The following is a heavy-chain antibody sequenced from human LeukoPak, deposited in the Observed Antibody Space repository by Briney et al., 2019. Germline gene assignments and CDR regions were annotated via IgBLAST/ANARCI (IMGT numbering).Heavy chain of an antibody. J-gene: IGHJ4*02. Sequence: SETLSLTCTVSGDSLRSSYWSWIRQPPGETLDSAGYIYHSGSANYNPSLTDRLPMSVDTSKNQLSLRLNSVTAADTAIYYCARERGGHRTGQFDQWGQGILVTVSS. CDR1: GDSLRSSY. V-gene: IGHV4-59*01. D-gene: IGHD1-1*01. CDR2: IYHSGSA. CDR3: ARERGGHRTGQFDQ.